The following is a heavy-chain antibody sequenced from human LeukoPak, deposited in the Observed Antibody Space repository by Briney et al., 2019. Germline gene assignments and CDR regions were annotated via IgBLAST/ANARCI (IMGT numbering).Heavy chain of an antibody. CDR3: ARSVAPQSDGWYYSDY. Sequence: SETLSLTCAVYGGSFSGYYWSWIRQPPGKGLEWIGEINHSGSTNYNPSLKSRVTISVDTSKNHFSLKLSSVTAADTAVYYCARSVAPQSDGWYYSDYWGQGTLVTVSS. V-gene: IGHV4-34*01. J-gene: IGHJ4*02. D-gene: IGHD6-19*01. CDR2: INHSGST. CDR1: GGSFSGYY.